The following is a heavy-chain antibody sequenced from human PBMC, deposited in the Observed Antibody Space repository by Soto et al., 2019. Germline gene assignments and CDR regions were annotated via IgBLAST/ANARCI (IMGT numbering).Heavy chain of an antibody. CDR1: GGSISSSTYY. CDR2: VYYSGTT. D-gene: IGHD3-10*01. Sequence: QLQLQESGPGLVKPSETLSLTCTVSGGSISSSTYYWGWIRQPPGKGLEWIGSVYYSGTTSYNPSLKSLVTISVATSKQQFSMKLDSVTAADTAVYYCASRVGSGSSQDFWGQGTLVTVSS. J-gene: IGHJ4*02. V-gene: IGHV4-39*01. CDR3: ASRVGSGSSQDF.